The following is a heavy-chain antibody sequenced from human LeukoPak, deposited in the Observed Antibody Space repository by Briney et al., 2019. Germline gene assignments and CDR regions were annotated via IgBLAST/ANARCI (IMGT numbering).Heavy chain of an antibody. D-gene: IGHD3-10*01. CDR2: ISSSSSTI. J-gene: IGHJ5*02. V-gene: IGHV3-48*01. CDR3: ARPLMYYYGSETYFWFDP. CDR1: GFTFSVYW. Sequence: PGGSLRLSCAASGFTFSVYWMHWVRRAPGKGLEWVSYISSSSSTIYYADSVKGRFTISRDNAKNSLSLQMNSLRAEDTAVYYCARPLMYYYGSETYFWFDPWGQGTLVTVSS.